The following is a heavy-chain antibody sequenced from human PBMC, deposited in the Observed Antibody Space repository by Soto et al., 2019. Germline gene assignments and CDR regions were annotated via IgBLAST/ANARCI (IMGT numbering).Heavy chain of an antibody. CDR1: GFTFSNYW. J-gene: IGHJ3*02. Sequence: EVQVVESGGGLVQPGGSLRLSCTTSGFTFSNYWMHWVRQAPGKGLVWVSRVNNDGRNTIYTDSVKGRFTISRDNAKNTVYXEXNSLRADDTALYFCTRGGFMHAFDMWGQGTTVTVSS. D-gene: IGHD3-16*01. V-gene: IGHV3-74*01. CDR3: TRGGFMHAFDM. CDR2: VNNDGRNT.